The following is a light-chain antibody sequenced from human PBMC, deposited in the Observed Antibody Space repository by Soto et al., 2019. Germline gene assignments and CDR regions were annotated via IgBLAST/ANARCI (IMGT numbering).Light chain of an antibody. V-gene: IGLV2-23*02. CDR2: AVS. CDR3: CSYAGTTTWV. J-gene: IGLJ3*02. CDR1: SSDVGSHNF. Sequence: QSALTQPASVSGSPGQSITISCTGTSSDVGSHNFVSWYQQRPGKAPKLMIFAVSKRPSGVSSRFSASKSGNTASLTISGVRAEDEADYYCCSYAGTTTWVFGGGTQLTVL.